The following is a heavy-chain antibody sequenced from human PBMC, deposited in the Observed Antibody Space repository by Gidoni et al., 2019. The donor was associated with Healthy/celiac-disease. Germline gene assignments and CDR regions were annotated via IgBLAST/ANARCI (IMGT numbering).Heavy chain of an antibody. Sequence: QVQLVQSVAEVQKPVSSVKVSCKASGGTFSSYAISLVRQAPGQGLEWMGVIIPIFGTANYEQKFKGRVTITADKSTSTAYMELSSLRSEDTAVYYCAEGSGLLRAEYFQHWGQGTLVTVSS. CDR3: AEGSGLLRAEYFQH. CDR1: GGTFSSYA. CDR2: IIPIFGTA. D-gene: IGHD3-22*01. V-gene: IGHV1-69*06. J-gene: IGHJ1*01.